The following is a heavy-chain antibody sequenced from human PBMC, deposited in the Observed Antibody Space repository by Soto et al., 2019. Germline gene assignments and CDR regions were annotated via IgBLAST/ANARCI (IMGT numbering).Heavy chain of an antibody. CDR1: GGSISSYY. J-gene: IGHJ4*02. D-gene: IGHD3-9*01. CDR2: IYYSGST. Sequence: SETLSLTCTVSGGSISSYYWSWIRQPPGKGLEWIGYIYYSGSTNYNPSLKSRVTISVDTSKNQFSLKLSSVTAADTAVYYCARSQPLLRYFDWSLNYFDYWGQGTLVTVSS. V-gene: IGHV4-59*01. CDR3: ARSQPLLRYFDWSLNYFDY.